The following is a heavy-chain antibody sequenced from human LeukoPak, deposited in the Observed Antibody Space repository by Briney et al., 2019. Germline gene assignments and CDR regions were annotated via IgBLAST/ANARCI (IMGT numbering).Heavy chain of an antibody. Sequence: ASVKVSCKASGGTFSSYAISWVRQAPGQGLEWMGRIIPILGIVNYAQKFQGRVTITADKSTSTAYLELSSLRSEDTAVYYCTRDVDSSGYYYYWGQGTLVTVSS. CDR2: IIPILGIV. CDR3: TRDVDSSGYYYY. V-gene: IGHV1-69*04. D-gene: IGHD3-22*01. J-gene: IGHJ4*02. CDR1: GGTFSSYA.